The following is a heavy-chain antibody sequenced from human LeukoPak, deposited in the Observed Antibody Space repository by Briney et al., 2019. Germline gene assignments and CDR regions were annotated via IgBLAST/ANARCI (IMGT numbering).Heavy chain of an antibody. D-gene: IGHD6-13*01. CDR2: ISSSGSTI. V-gene: IGHV3-11*01. Sequence: GGSLRLSCAASGFTFSDYYMSWIRQAPGKGLEWVSYISSSGSTIYYADSVKGRFTISRDNAKNSLYLQMNSLRAEDTAVYYCARGGPEYGSSWAHTFWYYYGMDVWGQGTTVTVSS. CDR1: GFTFSDYY. CDR3: ARGGPEYGSSWAHTFWYYYGMDV. J-gene: IGHJ6*02.